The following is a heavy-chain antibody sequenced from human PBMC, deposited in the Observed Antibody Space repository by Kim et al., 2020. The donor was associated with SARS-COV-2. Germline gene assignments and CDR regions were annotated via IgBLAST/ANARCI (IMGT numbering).Heavy chain of an antibody. J-gene: IGHJ6*02. V-gene: IGHV4-59*01. CDR2: IFYTGVT. D-gene: IGHD1-26*01. CDR3: ARGRDAHWEPSGGMDV. Sequence: SETLSLTCSVSDGSIGFYYWSWIRQPPGKGLEWIGYIFYTGVTNYNPTLRSRVTMSVDTSKNQFSLKLSSFTAADTAVYYCARGRDAHWEPSGGMDVWGQGTTVTVSS. CDR1: DGSIGFYY.